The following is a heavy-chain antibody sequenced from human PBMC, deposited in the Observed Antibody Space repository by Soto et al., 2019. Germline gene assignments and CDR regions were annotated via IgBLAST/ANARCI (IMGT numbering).Heavy chain of an antibody. CDR2: ISIGGTPI. Sequence: PGESLKISCEASGFTFSDYYMSWIRQVPWKGLEWVSYISIGGTPIYYADSVKGRFTISRDNAQNSLYLHMTSLTAEDTALYYCVRGPEELVYYNSIDVWGQGTTLTVSS. CDR3: VRGPEELVYYNSIDV. V-gene: IGHV3-11*01. D-gene: IGHD3-10*01. CDR1: GFTFSDYY. J-gene: IGHJ6*02.